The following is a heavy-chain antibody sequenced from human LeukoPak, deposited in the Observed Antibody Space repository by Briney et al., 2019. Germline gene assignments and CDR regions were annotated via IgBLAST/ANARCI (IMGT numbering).Heavy chain of an antibody. J-gene: IGHJ4*02. CDR3: AKDPVFDY. CDR2: ISYDGSNK. V-gene: IGHV3-30*18. Sequence: SGGSLRLSCAASGFTFSSYGMHWVRQAPGKGLEWVAVISYDGSNKYYADSVKGRFTISRDNSKNTLYLQMNSLRAEDTAVYYSAKDPVFDYWGQGTLVTVSS. CDR1: GFTFSSYG.